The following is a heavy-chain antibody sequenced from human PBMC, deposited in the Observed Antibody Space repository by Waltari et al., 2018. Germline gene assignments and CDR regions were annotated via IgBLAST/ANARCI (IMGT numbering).Heavy chain of an antibody. CDR2: IYYSGST. Sequence: QVQLQESGPGLVKPSETLSLTCTVSGGSISSHYWSWIRQPPGKGLEWIGYIYYSGSTNYNPSLKSRVTISVDTSKNQFSLKLSSVTAADTAVYYCARGPFVEGADGPYFDYWGQGTLVTVSS. CDR1: GGSISSHY. J-gene: IGHJ4*02. V-gene: IGHV4-59*11. D-gene: IGHD1-26*01. CDR3: ARGPFVEGADGPYFDY.